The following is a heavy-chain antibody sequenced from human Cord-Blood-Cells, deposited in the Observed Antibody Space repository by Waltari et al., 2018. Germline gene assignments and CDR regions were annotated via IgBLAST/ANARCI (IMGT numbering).Heavy chain of an antibody. CDR3: ARGIAAAPNDAFDI. CDR1: GFTFSRYA. CDR2: ISYDGSNK. J-gene: IGHJ3*02. D-gene: IGHD6-13*01. Sequence: QVQLVESGGGVGQPGRSLRLSCAASGFTFSRYAMHWVRQAPGKGLEWVAVISYDGSNKYYADSVKGRFTISRDNSKNTLYLQMNSLRAEDTAVYYCARGIAAAPNDAFDIWGQGTMVTVSS. V-gene: IGHV3-30-3*01.